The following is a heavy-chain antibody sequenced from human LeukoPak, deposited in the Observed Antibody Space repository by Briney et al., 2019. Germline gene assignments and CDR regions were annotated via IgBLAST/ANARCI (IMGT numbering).Heavy chain of an antibody. CDR1: GFTFSIYS. Sequence: GGSLRLSCAASGFTFSIYSMNWVRQAPGKGLEWVSSISSSSSYIYYADSVKGRFTISRDNAKNSLYLQMNSLRAEDTAVYYCARVSNIVVVPAATPFIDYWGQGTLVTVSS. D-gene: IGHD2-2*01. J-gene: IGHJ4*02. CDR3: ARVSNIVVVPAATPFIDY. V-gene: IGHV3-21*01. CDR2: ISSSSSYI.